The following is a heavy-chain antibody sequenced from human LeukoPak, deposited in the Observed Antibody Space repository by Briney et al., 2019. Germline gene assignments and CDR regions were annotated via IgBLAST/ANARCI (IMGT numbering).Heavy chain of an antibody. V-gene: IGHV3-11*04. J-gene: IGHJ4*02. CDR1: GFTFRDYY. Sequence: GGSLRLSCAASGFTFRDYYMGWLRQAPGKGLDYISYISASGTVTYYADSVKGRFTISRDNTKNSMYLQMNSLRAEDTAVYYCARSMIVTSEDYWGQGTLVTVSS. D-gene: IGHD3-22*01. CDR2: ISASGTVT. CDR3: ARSMIVTSEDY.